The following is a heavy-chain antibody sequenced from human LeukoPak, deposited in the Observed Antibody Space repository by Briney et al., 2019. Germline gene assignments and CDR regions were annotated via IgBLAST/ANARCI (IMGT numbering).Heavy chain of an antibody. V-gene: IGHV1-69*01. Sequence: SVKVSCKASGGTFSSYAISWARQAPGQGLEWMGGIIPIFGTANYAQKFQGRVTITADESTSTAYMELSSLRSEDTAVYYCARLSSGYLYYYGMDVWGQGTTVTVSS. CDR2: IIPIFGTA. CDR3: ARLSSGYLYYYGMDV. CDR1: GGTFSSYA. D-gene: IGHD3-22*01. J-gene: IGHJ6*02.